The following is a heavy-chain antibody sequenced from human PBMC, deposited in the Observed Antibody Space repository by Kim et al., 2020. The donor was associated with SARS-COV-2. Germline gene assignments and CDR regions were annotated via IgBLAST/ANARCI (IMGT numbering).Heavy chain of an antibody. CDR1: GFTFSSYA. V-gene: IGHV3-30*04. CDR3: ARDRREYQLLLVYWYFDL. J-gene: IGHJ2*01. Sequence: GGSLRLSCAASGFTFSSYAMHWVRQAPGKGLEWVAVISYDGSNKYYADSVKGRFTISRDNSKNTLYLQMNSLRAEDTAVYYCARDRREYQLLLVYWYFDLWGRGTLVTVSS. CDR2: ISYDGSNK. D-gene: IGHD2-2*01.